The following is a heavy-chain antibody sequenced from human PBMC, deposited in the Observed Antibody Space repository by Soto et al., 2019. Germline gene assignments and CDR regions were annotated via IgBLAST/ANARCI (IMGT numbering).Heavy chain of an antibody. V-gene: IGHV4-59*02. D-gene: IGHD1-7*01. CDR2: TYYIGAY. J-gene: IGHJ5*02. CDR3: ARTPETRDWLDP. Sequence: SETLSLTCSVSGASVSSYYWSWVRQPPGKGLEWIGYTYYIGAYNYNPSLKSRVTISVDTSKNQFSLKLTSVTAADTAVYYCARTPETRDWLDPWGQGTLVTVSS. CDR1: GASVSSYY.